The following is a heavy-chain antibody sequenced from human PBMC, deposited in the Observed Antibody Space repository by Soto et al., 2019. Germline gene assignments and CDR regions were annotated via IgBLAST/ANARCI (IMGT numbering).Heavy chain of an antibody. V-gene: IGHV3-23*01. J-gene: IGHJ3*02. CDR3: AKAYSTTAIDAFDI. D-gene: IGHD4-4*01. CDR1: GFTFSSCS. Sequence: GGSLRLSCAASGFTFSSCSMRWVRQAPGKGLEWVSAISSSGNKTYYADSVKGRFTISRDNSKNTVILQMNSLRDEDTAVYFCAKAYSTTAIDAFDIWGQGTMVTVSS. CDR2: ISSSGNKT.